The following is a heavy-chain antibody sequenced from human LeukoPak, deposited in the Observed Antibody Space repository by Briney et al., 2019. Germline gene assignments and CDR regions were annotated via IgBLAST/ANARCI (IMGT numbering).Heavy chain of an antibody. CDR1: GFTFSSYS. V-gene: IGHV3-48*01. CDR3: ARGSSSWYNYYYYMDV. CDR2: IISSSSTI. Sequence: GGSLRLSCEASGFTFSSYSMNWVRQAPGQGLEWVSYIISSSSTINYADSVKGRFTISRDNAKNSLYLQMNSLRAEDTAVYYCARGSSSWYNYYYYMDVWGKGTMVTISS. D-gene: IGHD6-13*01. J-gene: IGHJ6*03.